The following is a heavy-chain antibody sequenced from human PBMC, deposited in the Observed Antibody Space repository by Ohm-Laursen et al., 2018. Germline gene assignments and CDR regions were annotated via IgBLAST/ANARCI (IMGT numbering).Heavy chain of an antibody. J-gene: IGHJ6*02. V-gene: IGHV1-69*01. Sequence: GSSVKVSCKASGGSFSSYTVSWVRQAPGQGLEWMGGIRPIFGTANYAQKFQGRVTITADESTSTAYMELSSLRSEDTAVYYCASGHRDYDLPRMDVWGQGTTVTVSS. CDR2: IRPIFGTA. D-gene: IGHD3-3*01. CDR1: GGSFSSYT. CDR3: ASGHRDYDLPRMDV.